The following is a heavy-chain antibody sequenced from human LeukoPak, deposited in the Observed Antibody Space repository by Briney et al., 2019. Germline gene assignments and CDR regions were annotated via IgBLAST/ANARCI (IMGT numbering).Heavy chain of an antibody. J-gene: IGHJ4*02. CDR3: ARGKWPQFGGPGYYFDY. CDR2: ISPSGGST. V-gene: IGHV1-46*01. CDR1: GYTFTSNY. Sequence: ASVKVSCKAFGYTFTSNYMHWVRQAPGQGPEWMGVISPSGGSTTYAQKFQGRVTLTRDMSTSTDYLELSSLRSEDTAVYYCARGKWPQFGGPGYYFDYWGQGTLVTVSS. D-gene: IGHD5-24*01.